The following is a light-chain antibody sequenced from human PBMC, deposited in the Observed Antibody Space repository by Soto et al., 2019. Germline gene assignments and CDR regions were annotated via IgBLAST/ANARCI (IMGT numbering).Light chain of an antibody. CDR2: GAS. V-gene: IGKV3-15*01. CDR1: QSVSSN. Sequence: EIVMTQSLATLSVSPGERATLSCRASQSVSSNLAWYQQKPGQARRLLIYGASTRATGIPARFSGSGSGTEFTLTISSLQSEDFAVYYCQQYNNWPPWTFGQGTKVEIK. CDR3: QQYNNWPPWT. J-gene: IGKJ1*01.